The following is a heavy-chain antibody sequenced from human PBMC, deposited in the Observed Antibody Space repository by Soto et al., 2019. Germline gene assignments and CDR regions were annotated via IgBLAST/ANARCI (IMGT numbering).Heavy chain of an antibody. V-gene: IGHV3-21*01. CDR1: GCTFSSYN. CDR3: ARFQSLTGTTWDYYYYGMDV. Sequence: SRRLSCAASGCTFSSYNMNCVRHAPGKRLEWVSSISSSSSYIYYADSVKGRFTISRDNAKNSLYLQMNSLRAEDTDVYYCARFQSLTGTTWDYYYYGMDVWGQGTTVNVSS. J-gene: IGHJ6*02. D-gene: IGHD1-7*01. CDR2: ISSSSSYI.